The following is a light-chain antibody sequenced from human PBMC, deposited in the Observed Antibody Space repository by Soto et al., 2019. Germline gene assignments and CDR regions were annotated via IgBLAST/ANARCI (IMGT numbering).Light chain of an antibody. CDR2: SAS. Sequence: EVVMTQYPATLSVSPGDRATLSCRASQSVDTNVVWYQQKPGQPPRLIVHSASIRATGVPARFTGIGSGTAFTLTIRGLQPDDFAIYYCQQYYNWPPYTCGQGPRLQIK. CDR1: QSVDTN. CDR3: QQYYNWPPYT. V-gene: IGKV3-15*01. J-gene: IGKJ2*01.